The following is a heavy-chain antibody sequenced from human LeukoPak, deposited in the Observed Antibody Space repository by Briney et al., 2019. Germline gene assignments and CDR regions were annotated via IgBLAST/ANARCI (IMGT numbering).Heavy chain of an antibody. CDR1: GFTFSSYE. D-gene: IGHD1-1*01. V-gene: IGHV3-48*03. Sequence: GGSLRLSCAASGFTFSSYEMNWVRQAPGKGLEWVSYISSSGSTIYYADSVKGRFTISRDNSKNTLYLQMNSLRAEDTAVYYCAIGRVNSPIGNVWGKGTTVTVSS. CDR3: AIGRVNSPIGNV. J-gene: IGHJ6*04. CDR2: ISSSGSTI.